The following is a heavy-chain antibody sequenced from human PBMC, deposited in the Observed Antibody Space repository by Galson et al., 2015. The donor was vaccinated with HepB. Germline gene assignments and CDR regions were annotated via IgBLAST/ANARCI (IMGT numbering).Heavy chain of an antibody. J-gene: IGHJ4*02. D-gene: IGHD1-26*01. CDR1: GGSISSSSYY. Sequence: ETLSLTCTVSGGSISSSSYYWGWIRQPPGKGLEWIGSIYYSGSTYYNPSLKSRVTISVDTSKNQFSLKLSSVTAADTAVYYCASREPVVGATEYWGQGTLVTVSS. CDR2: IYYSGST. CDR3: ASREPVVGATEY. V-gene: IGHV4-39*01.